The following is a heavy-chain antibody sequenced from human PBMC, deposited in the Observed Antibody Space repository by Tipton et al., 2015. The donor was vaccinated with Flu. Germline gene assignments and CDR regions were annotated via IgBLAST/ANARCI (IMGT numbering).Heavy chain of an antibody. CDR1: GGSFSGYY. J-gene: IGHJ4*02. CDR3: ARVRAIYYDSSGRSPGYFDY. D-gene: IGHD3-22*01. V-gene: IGHV4-34*01. CDR2: INHSGST. Sequence: TLSLTCAVYGGSFSGYYWSWIRQPPGKGLEWIGEINHSGSTNYNPSLKSRVTMSVDTSKNQFSLKLSFVTAADTAVYYCARVRAIYYDSSGRSPGYFDYWGQGTLATVSS.